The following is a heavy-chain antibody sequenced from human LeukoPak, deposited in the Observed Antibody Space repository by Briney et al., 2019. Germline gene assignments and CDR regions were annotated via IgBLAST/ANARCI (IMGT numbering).Heavy chain of an antibody. CDR2: IYHSGST. CDR3: ARVFRGFDP. J-gene: IGHJ5*02. Sequence: SETLSLTCTVSGYSISSGYYWGWIRQPPGKGLEWIGSIYHSGSTYYNPSLKSRVTISVDTSKNQFSLKLSSVTAADTAVYYCARVFRGFDPWGQGTLVTVSS. D-gene: IGHD3-9*01. CDR1: GYSISSGYY. V-gene: IGHV4-38-2*02.